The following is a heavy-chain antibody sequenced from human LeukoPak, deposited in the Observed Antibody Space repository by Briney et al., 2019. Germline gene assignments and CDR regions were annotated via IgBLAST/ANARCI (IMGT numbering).Heavy chain of an antibody. D-gene: IGHD6-6*01. J-gene: IGHJ6*02. Sequence: GASVKVSCKASGYTFTSYDINWVRQATGQGLGWMGWMNPNSGNTGYAQKFQGRLTMTRDTSTSTVYMELSSLRSEDTAVYYCALAARYYYYGMDVWGQGTTVTVSS. CDR2: MNPNSGNT. V-gene: IGHV1-8*01. CDR1: GYTFTSYD. CDR3: ALAARYYYYGMDV.